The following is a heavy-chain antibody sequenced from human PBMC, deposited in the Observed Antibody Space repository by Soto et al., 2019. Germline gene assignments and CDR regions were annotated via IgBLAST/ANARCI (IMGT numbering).Heavy chain of an antibody. V-gene: IGHV3-7*05. CDR3: ARERAPYDSSGYYYVVAGYFDY. Sequence: GGSLRLSCAASGFTFSSYWMSWVRQAPGKGLEWVANIKQDGSEKYYVDSVKGQFNISRDKAKNSLYLQMNSRRAEDTAVYYCARERAPYDSSGYYYVVAGYFDYWGQGTLVTVSS. J-gene: IGHJ4*02. CDR1: GFTFSSYW. CDR2: IKQDGSEK. D-gene: IGHD3-22*01.